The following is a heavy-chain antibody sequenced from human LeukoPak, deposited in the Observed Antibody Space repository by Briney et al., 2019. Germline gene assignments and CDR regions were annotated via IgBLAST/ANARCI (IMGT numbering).Heavy chain of an antibody. D-gene: IGHD2-21*02. CDR3: AKDIEAGTAGFSFDY. V-gene: IGHV3-43*02. CDR2: ITANGDST. J-gene: IGHJ4*02. CDR1: GFSFAYYA. Sequence: GGSLRLSCAASGFSFAYYAMHWVRHAPGKGLEWVSLITANGDSTYYADSVKGRFTISRDNSKNSLSLQMNSLRTEDTALYYCAKDIEAGTAGFSFDYWGQGTLVAVSS.